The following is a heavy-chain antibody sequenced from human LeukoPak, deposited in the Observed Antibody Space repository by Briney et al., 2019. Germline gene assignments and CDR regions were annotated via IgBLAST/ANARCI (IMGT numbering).Heavy chain of an antibody. CDR1: GGSISSSY. J-gene: IGHJ4*02. V-gene: IGHV4-4*09. CDR2: IYTSGST. CDR3: ARRVAATAILAFDY. Sequence: TSETLSLTCTVSGGSISSSYWSWIRQPPGKGLEWIGYIYTSGSTNYNPSLQSRVTISVDTSKNQFSLKLSSVTAADTAVYYCARRVAATAILAFDYWGQGTLVTVSS. D-gene: IGHD2-2*02.